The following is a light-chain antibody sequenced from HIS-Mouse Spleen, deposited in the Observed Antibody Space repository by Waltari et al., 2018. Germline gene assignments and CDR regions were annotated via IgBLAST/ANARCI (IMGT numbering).Light chain of an antibody. CDR1: SSDVGGYNH. J-gene: IGLJ2*01. V-gene: IGLV2-8*01. CDR2: EVS. Sequence: QSALTQPPSASGSPGQSVTISCTGTSSDVGGYNHVSWYQQHPGKAPKLMIYEVSNRPSGFADRFSGSKSGNTTSLTVSGLQAEDEAEYYCSSYAGSNSVVFGGGTKLTVL. CDR3: SSYAGSNSVV.